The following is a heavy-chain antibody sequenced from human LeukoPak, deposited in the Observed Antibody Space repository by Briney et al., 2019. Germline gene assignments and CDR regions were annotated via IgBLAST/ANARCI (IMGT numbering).Heavy chain of an antibody. CDR1: GFTFSSYE. D-gene: IGHD5-24*01. CDR3: ARAADVEMATINFDY. Sequence: GGSLRLSCAASGFTFSSYEMNWVRQAPGKGLEWVSYISSSGSTMYYADSVKGRFTISRDNAKNSLYLQMNSLRAEDTAVYYCARAADVEMATINFDYWGQGTLVTVSS. V-gene: IGHV3-48*03. J-gene: IGHJ4*02. CDR2: ISSSGSTM.